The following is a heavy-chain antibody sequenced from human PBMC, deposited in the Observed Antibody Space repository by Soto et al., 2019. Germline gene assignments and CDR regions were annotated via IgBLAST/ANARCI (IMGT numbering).Heavy chain of an antibody. CDR2: ISSSTSYV. CDR1: GFTFSRYG. CDR3: ARLPVDDSSGYYWGLFDY. Sequence: GGSLRLSCAASGFTFSRYGMNWLRQAPGKGLEWVASISSSTSYVYYADSVKGRFSTSRDNAKNILYLEMYALRTEDTAVYYCARLPVDDSSGYYWGLFDYWGQGTLVTVSS. D-gene: IGHD3-22*01. J-gene: IGHJ4*02. V-gene: IGHV3-21*06.